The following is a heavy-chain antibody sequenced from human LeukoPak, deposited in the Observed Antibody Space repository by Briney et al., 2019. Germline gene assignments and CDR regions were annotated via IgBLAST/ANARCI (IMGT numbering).Heavy chain of an antibody. CDR2: ISAYNGNT. CDR3: AIPDYGDLYYYGMDV. CDR1: GYTFTSYG. V-gene: IGHV1-18*01. J-gene: IGHJ6*02. D-gene: IGHD4-17*01. Sequence: ASVKVSCKASGYTFTSYGISWVRQAPGQGLEWMGWISAYNGNTNYAQKLQGRVTMTTDTSTSTAYMELRSLRSDDTAVYYCAIPDYGDLYYYGMDVWGQGTTVTVSS.